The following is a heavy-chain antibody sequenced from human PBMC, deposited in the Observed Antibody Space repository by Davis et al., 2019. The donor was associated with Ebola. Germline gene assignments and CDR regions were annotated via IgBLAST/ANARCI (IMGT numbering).Heavy chain of an antibody. CDR3: ARGGETRLEY. J-gene: IGHJ4*02. CDR2: VSAGGDII. Sequence: GESLKISCAASGFDFSYYAMTWVRQAPGKGLDWVSYVSAGGDIIYYADFVKGRFTISRDNSKNTLSLQMNSLRAEDTAVYYCARGGETRLEYWGQGTLVTVSS. V-gene: IGHV3-23*01. D-gene: IGHD3-16*01. CDR1: GFDFSYYA.